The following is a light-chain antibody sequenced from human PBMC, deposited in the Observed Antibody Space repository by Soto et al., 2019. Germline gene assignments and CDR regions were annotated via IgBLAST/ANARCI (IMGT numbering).Light chain of an antibody. CDR3: QQRSNWPSIT. Sequence: EIVLAKTPATLSFSPGERPTLSFSPSQSVSSYLAWYQQKPGQAPRLLIYDASNRATGIPARFSGSGSGTDFTLTISSLEPEDFAVYYCQQRSNWPSITFGQGTRLEIK. V-gene: IGKV3-11*01. CDR1: QSVSSY. J-gene: IGKJ5*01. CDR2: DAS.